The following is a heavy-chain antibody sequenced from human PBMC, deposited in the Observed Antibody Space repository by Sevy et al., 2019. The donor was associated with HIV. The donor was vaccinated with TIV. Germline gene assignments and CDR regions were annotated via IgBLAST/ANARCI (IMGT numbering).Heavy chain of an antibody. J-gene: IGHJ4*02. CDR2: INSDGSTT. V-gene: IGHV3-74*01. Sequence: GGSLRLSCVGSGFTFNSFWMHWVRQAPGKGLVWVSHINSDGSTTDYAHSVKGRFTISRDNAKNTLYLQMNSLRVEDTAVYYCASWGGILAAAGGCWGRGTLVTVSS. CDR1: GFTFNSFW. D-gene: IGHD6-13*01. CDR3: ASWGGILAAAGGC.